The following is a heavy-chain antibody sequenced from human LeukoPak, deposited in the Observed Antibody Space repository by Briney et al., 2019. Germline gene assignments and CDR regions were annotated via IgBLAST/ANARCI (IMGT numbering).Heavy chain of an antibody. V-gene: IGHV6-1*01. CDR3: ARTGYSSTWFPWGFDP. D-gene: IGHD6-13*01. CDR1: GDSVSSNSAA. CDR2: TYYRSKWYN. Sequence: SQTLSLTCAISGDSVSSNSAAWNWIRQPPSRGLEWLGRTYYRSKWYNDYAVSVKSRITINPDTSKNQFSLQLNSVTPEDTAVYYCARTGYSSTWFPWGFDPWGQGNLVTVSS. J-gene: IGHJ5*02.